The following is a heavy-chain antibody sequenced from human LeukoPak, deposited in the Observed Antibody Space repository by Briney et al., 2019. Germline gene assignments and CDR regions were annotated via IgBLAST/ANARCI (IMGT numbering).Heavy chain of an antibody. Sequence: PSETLSLTCTVSGGSISGYYYNWIRQPPGKGLEWIGYIYYSGSTNYNPSLKSRVTMSLDESSNQLSLKLTSVTAADTAIYYCSRESGAFCPFGYWGQGTLVIVPS. J-gene: IGHJ4*02. CDR3: SRESGAFCPFGY. CDR1: GGSISGYY. D-gene: IGHD1-26*01. V-gene: IGHV4-59*12. CDR2: IYYSGST.